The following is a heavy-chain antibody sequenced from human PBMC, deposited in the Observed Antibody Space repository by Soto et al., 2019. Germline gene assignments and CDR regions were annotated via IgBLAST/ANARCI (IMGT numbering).Heavy chain of an antibody. J-gene: IGHJ4*02. CDR3: ARHQSGSGNSNFDF. CDR2: VDPNDSFA. V-gene: IGHV5-10-1*01. D-gene: IGHD3-10*01. Sequence: PGESLKISCQAFEYSFPIYWISWVRQMPGAGLEWMGRVDPNDSFATYSPSFQGHVTISVDKSTNIVYLQWRSLRASDTATYYCARHQSGSGNSNFDFWGQGPRSPSPQ. CDR1: EYSFPIYW.